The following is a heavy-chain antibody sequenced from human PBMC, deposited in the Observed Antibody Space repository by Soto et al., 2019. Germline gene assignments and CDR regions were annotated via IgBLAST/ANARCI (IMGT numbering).Heavy chain of an antibody. J-gene: IGHJ4*02. D-gene: IGHD1-26*01. CDR2: MEPSSGRT. V-gene: IGHV1-8*01. CDR3: ARGVTAGVDY. CDR1: GYSFTGLD. Sequence: QVQLVQAGAEARVPGASVKVSCKASGYSFTGLDINWVRQTTGQGLEWMGWMEPSSGRTGYAQKFQGRVTMTRDTPIKTAYMELSSLTSDDTAFYYCARGVTAGVDYWGQGTLVTVSS.